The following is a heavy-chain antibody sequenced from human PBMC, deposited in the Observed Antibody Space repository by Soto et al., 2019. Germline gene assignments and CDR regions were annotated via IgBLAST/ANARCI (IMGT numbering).Heavy chain of an antibody. V-gene: IGHV3-23*01. CDR3: AKDYCDYSWAVLDY. CDR1: GFTFSSYA. Sequence: EVPLLESGGGLVQPGGSLRLSCAASGFTFSSYAMSWVRQAPGKGLEWVSAISGSGGSTNYADSVKGRFTISSDNSKNTLYLQMNSLRAVDTAVYYCAKDYCDYSWAVLDYWGQGTLVTVSS. CDR2: ISGSGGST. D-gene: IGHD4-17*01. J-gene: IGHJ4*02.